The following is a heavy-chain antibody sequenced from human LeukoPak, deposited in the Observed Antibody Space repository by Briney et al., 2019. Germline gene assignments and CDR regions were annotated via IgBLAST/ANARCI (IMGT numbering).Heavy chain of an antibody. V-gene: IGHV1-2*02. CDR2: IIPNSGAT. CDR1: GYTFTGYY. CDR3: ARAPYSIPLDY. Sequence: ASVKVSCKASGYTFTGYYIHWVRQAPGQGLEWMGWIIPNSGATNYLQKFQGRATMTRDTSISTAYMELSSLRSDDSAFYYCARAPYSIPLDYWGQGTLVTVSS. D-gene: IGHD6-13*01. J-gene: IGHJ4*02.